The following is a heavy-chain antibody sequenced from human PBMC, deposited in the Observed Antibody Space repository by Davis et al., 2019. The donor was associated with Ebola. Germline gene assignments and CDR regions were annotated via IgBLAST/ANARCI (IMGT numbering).Heavy chain of an antibody. CDR1: GYTFTGYY. CDR2: ISAYNGNT. Sequence: ASVKVSCKASGYTFTGYYMHWVRQAPGQGLEWMGWISAYNGNTNYAQKLQGRVTMTTDTSTSTAYMELRSLRSDDTAVYYCARAYHYGDYYDYWGQGTLVTVSS. D-gene: IGHD4-17*01. V-gene: IGHV1-18*04. CDR3: ARAYHYGDYYDY. J-gene: IGHJ4*02.